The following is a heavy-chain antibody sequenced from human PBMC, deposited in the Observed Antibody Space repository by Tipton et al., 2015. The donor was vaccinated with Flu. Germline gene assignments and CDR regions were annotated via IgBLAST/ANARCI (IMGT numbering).Heavy chain of an antibody. V-gene: IGHV3-7*01. J-gene: IGHJ4*02. D-gene: IGHD2-2*01. Sequence: GSLRLSCATSGLTLSTFAMSWVRQAPGKGLEWVANINQGGSEKYYVDSVKGRFTISRDNAKNSLHLQMNSLRAEDTAVYYCARTRGGYCTSSSCYADYFDYWGQGTLLTVSS. CDR3: ARTRGGYCTSSSCYADYFDY. CDR1: GLTLSTFA. CDR2: INQGGSEK.